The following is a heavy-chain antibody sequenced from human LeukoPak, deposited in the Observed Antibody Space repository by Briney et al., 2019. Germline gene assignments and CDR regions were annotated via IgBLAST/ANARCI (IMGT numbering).Heavy chain of an antibody. V-gene: IGHV3-48*03. CDR1: GFTFSSYE. CDR3: AELGITMIGGV. D-gene: IGHD3-10*02. Sequence: GGSLRLSCAASGFTFSSYEMNWVRQAPGKGLEWVSYISSSGSTIYYADSVKGRFTISRDNAKNSLYLQMNSLRAEDTAVYYCAELGITMIGGVWGKGTTVTTSS. CDR2: ISSSGSTI. J-gene: IGHJ6*04.